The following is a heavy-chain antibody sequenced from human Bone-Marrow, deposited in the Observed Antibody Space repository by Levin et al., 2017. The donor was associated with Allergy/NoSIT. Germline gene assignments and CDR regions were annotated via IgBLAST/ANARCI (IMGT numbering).Heavy chain of an antibody. CDR2: ITWNSGII. V-gene: IGHV3-9*01. D-gene: IGHD4-17*01. CDR1: GIKFDDYA. Sequence: GGSLRLSCAASGIKFDDYAMHWVRQAPGKGLEWVSGITWNSGIIGYADSVKGRFTISRDNAKNSLYLQMNSLRTEDTALYFCAKDMNYGGYRGYAYWGQGTLVRVSS. CDR3: AKDMNYGGYRGYAY. J-gene: IGHJ4*02.